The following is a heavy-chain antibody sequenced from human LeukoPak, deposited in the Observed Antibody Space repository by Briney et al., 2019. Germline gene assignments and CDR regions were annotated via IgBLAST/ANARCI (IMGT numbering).Heavy chain of an antibody. J-gene: IGHJ4*02. CDR2: ISGDGGST. D-gene: IGHD6-19*01. Sequence: GGSLRLSCAASGFTFHGHAMHWVLQVPGKGLEWVSLISGDGGSTYYADPVKGRFTISRDNSKNSLHLQMNSLTTEDTALYYCATGDQWLIRYWGQGTLVTVSS. CDR1: GFTFHGHA. V-gene: IGHV3-43*02. CDR3: ATGDQWLIRY.